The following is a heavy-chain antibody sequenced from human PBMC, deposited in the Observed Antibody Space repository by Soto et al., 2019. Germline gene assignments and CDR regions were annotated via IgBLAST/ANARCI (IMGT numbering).Heavy chain of an antibody. J-gene: IGHJ4*02. CDR1: GFTFDDYV. CDR2: INWNGGST. CDR3: AREGDILGQNFDY. V-gene: IGHV3-20*04. D-gene: IGHD2-15*01. Sequence: TGGSLILSCAAAGFTFDDYVMSLVRQAPGKGLEWVSGINWNGGSTGYADSVKGRFTISRDNAKNSLYLQMNSLRAEDTALYYCAREGDILGQNFDYWGQGTLVTVSS.